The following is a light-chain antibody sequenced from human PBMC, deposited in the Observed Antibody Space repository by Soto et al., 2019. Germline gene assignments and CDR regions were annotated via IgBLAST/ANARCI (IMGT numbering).Light chain of an antibody. J-gene: IGKJ3*01. CDR1: QSVSSSY. V-gene: IGKV3-20*01. Sequence: EIVFTQSPGTLSLSPGERATLSCRASQSVSSSYLAWYQQKPGQAPRLLIYGASSRATGIPDRFSGSGSGTDFTLTISRLEPEDFAVYYCQQYGSSPFGPGTKVDIK. CDR2: GAS. CDR3: QQYGSSP.